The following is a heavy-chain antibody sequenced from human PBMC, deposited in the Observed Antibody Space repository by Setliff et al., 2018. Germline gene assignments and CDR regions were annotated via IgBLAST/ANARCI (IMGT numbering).Heavy chain of an antibody. Sequence: SETLSLTCTVSGSSISSSSYYWGWIRQPPGKGLEWIGSIYYSGSTYYNPSLKSRVTISVDTSKNQFSLKLSSVTAADTALYYCTVYNTGSSKDHYWGQGTPGTVSS. V-gene: IGHV4-39*07. CDR2: IYYSGST. J-gene: IGHJ4*02. D-gene: IGHD2-8*02. CDR1: GSSISSSSYY. CDR3: TVYNTGSSKDHY.